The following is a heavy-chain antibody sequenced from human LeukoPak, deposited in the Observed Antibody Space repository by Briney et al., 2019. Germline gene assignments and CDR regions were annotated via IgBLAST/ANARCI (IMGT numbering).Heavy chain of an antibody. Sequence: SETLSLTCTVSGGSITSYYWSWIRQPPGKGLEWIGYVSYTGSTNYNPSLQSRVTMSIDTSKNRFSLKLSSVTAADTAVYYCASGGYCSSTGCYPTWFDPWGQGTLVTVSS. V-gene: IGHV4-59*01. D-gene: IGHD2-2*01. CDR2: VSYTGST. CDR3: ASGGYCSSTGCYPTWFDP. CDR1: GGSITSYY. J-gene: IGHJ5*02.